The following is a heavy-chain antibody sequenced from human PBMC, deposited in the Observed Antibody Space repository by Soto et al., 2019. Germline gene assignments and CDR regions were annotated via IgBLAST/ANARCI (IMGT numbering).Heavy chain of an antibody. CDR3: ASLAVADAFDI. CDR1: GFTFRSYA. CDR2: ISYDGSNK. D-gene: IGHD6-19*01. Sequence: LSLTCAASGFTFRSYAMHWVRQAPGKGLEWVAVISYDGSNKYYADSVKGRFTISRDNSKNTLYLQMNSLRAEDTAVYYCASLAVADAFDIWGQGTMVTVSS. J-gene: IGHJ3*02. V-gene: IGHV3-30-3*01.